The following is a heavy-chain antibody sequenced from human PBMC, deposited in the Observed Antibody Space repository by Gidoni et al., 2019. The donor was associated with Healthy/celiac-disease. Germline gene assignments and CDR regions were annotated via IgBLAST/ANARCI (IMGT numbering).Heavy chain of an antibody. CDR1: GFTFSSYW. Sequence: EVQLVESGGGLVQPGGSRRLSCAASGFTFSSYWMHWVRQAPGKGLVWVSRINSDGSSTSYADSVKGRFTISRDNAKNTLYLQMNSLRAEDTAVYYCASTYDFWSGFFGTDENWFDPWGQGTLVTVSS. J-gene: IGHJ5*02. CDR2: INSDGSST. CDR3: ASTYDFWSGFFGTDENWFDP. V-gene: IGHV3-74*01. D-gene: IGHD3-3*01.